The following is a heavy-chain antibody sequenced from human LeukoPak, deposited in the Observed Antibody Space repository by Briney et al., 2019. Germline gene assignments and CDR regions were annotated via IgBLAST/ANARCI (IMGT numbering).Heavy chain of an antibody. CDR2: IYYSGST. Sequence: SETLSLTCTVSGASISSHYWSWIRQPPGKGLEWIGYIYYSGSTTYNPSLKSRDTISVDTSKTQFSLRLSSVTAADTAVYYCAREALAVDVGYYYHMDVWGKGTAVTVSS. CDR1: GASISSHY. CDR3: AREALAVDVGYYYHMDV. D-gene: IGHD6-19*01. V-gene: IGHV4-59*11. J-gene: IGHJ6*03.